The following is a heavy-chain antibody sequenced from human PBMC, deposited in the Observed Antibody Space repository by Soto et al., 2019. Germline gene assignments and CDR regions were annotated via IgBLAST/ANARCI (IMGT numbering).Heavy chain of an antibody. Sequence: QVQLQQWGAGLLKPSETLSLTCAVYGGSFSGYYWSWIRQPPGKGLEWIGEINHSGSTNYNPSLKRRGTISVDTSKNPFSLNLTSVTAADTAVYSCARGRRADYWGQGTLVTVSS. D-gene: IGHD3-10*01. CDR1: GGSFSGYY. CDR3: ARGRRADY. V-gene: IGHV4-34*01. J-gene: IGHJ4*02. CDR2: INHSGST.